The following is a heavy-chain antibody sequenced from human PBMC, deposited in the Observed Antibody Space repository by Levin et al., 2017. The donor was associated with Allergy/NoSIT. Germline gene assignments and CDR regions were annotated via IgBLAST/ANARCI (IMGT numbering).Heavy chain of an antibody. J-gene: IGHJ4*02. V-gene: IGHV3-7*01. CDR3: AREDYYLDN. CDR2: IKEDENAK. CDR1: GFTFSSYW. D-gene: IGHD3-10*01. Sequence: PGGSLRLSCAASGFTFSSYWMSWVRQAPGKGLEWVANIKEDENAKYYVDSLKGRFTISRDNAKNSVYLQMNSLRSEDTAVYYCAREDYYLDNWGQGTLVTVSS.